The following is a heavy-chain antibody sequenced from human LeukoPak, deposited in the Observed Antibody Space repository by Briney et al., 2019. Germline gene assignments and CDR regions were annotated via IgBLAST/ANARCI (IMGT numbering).Heavy chain of an antibody. CDR1: GGSISSYY. J-gene: IGHJ4*02. Sequence: SETLSLTCTVSGGSISSYYWSWIRQPAGKGLEWIGRIYTSGSINYNPSLKSRVTMSVDTSKNQFSLKLSSVAAADTAVYYCARGSMYSSGWYYFDYWGQGTLVTVSS. V-gene: IGHV4-4*07. D-gene: IGHD6-19*01. CDR3: ARGSMYSSGWYYFDY. CDR2: IYTSGSI.